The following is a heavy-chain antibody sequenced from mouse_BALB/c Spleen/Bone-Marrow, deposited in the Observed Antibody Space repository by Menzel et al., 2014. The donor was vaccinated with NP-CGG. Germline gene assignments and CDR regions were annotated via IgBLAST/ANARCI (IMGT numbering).Heavy chain of an antibody. CDR2: IYPGDDDT. V-gene: IGHV1-80*01. J-gene: IGHJ3*01. CDR3: AGSTSLAY. CDR1: GYAFSRSW. Sequence: QVQLQQSGAELVRPGSSVKISCKASGYAFSRSWMNWVKQRPGQGLEWIGQIYPGDDDTNYSGKFKGRATLTADKSSGTAYMQLSSLTSEDSAVYCCAGSTSLAYWGQGTLVTVSA. D-gene: IGHD1-1*01.